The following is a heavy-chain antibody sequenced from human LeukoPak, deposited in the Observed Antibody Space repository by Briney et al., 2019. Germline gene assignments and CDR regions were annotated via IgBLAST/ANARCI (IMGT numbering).Heavy chain of an antibody. J-gene: IGHJ6*02. CDR3: AREPYYYGMDV. CDR2: ISSSGSTI. V-gene: IGHV3-48*03. CDR1: GFTFSSYE. Sequence: GGSLRLSCAASGFTFSSYEMNWVRQAPGKGLEWVSYISSSGSTIYYADSVKGRFTISRDNAKNSLYLQMNSLRAEDTAVYYCAREPYYYGMDVWGPGTTVTVSS.